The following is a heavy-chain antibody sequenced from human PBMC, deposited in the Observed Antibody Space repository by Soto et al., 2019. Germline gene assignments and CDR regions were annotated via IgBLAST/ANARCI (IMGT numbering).Heavy chain of an antibody. J-gene: IGHJ4*02. Sequence: GGSLRLSCAASGFTFSSYGMHWVRQAPGKGLEWVAVIWYDGSNKYYADSVKGRFTISRDNSKNTLYLQMNSLRAEDTAVYYCARGSGSYTLGQYYFDYWGQGTLVTVSS. V-gene: IGHV3-33*01. CDR2: IWYDGSNK. CDR3: ARGSGSYTLGQYYFDY. CDR1: GFTFSSYG. D-gene: IGHD1-26*01.